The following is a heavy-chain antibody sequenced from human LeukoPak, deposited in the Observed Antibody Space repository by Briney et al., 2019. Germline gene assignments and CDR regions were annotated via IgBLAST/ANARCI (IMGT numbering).Heavy chain of an antibody. CDR3: ASIPQGKQQLGLDY. V-gene: IGHV3-30-3*01. CDR1: GFTFSSYA. J-gene: IGHJ4*02. D-gene: IGHD6-13*01. Sequence: GGSLRLSCAASGFTFSSYAMHWVRQAPGKGLEWVAVISYDGSNKYYADSVKGRFTISRDNSKNTLYLQMNSLRAEDTAVYYCASIPQGKQQLGLDYWGQGTLVTVSS. CDR2: ISYDGSNK.